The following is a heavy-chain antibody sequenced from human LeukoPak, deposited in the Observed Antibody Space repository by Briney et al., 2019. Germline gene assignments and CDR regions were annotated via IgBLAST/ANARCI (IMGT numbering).Heavy chain of an antibody. D-gene: IGHD3-16*01. J-gene: IGHJ4*02. Sequence: ASVKVSCKASGYTFTSYYMHWVRQAPGQGLEWMGIINPSGGSTSYAQKFQGRVTMTRDTSTSTVYMELSSLRSEDTAVYYCARDFCSLRTVFCYGYSGQGTLVTVSS. CDR3: ARDFCSLRTVFCYGY. CDR2: INPSGGST. CDR1: GYTFTSYY. V-gene: IGHV1-46*03.